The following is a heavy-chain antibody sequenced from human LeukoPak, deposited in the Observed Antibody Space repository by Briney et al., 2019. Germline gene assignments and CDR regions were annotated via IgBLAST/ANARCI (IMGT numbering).Heavy chain of an antibody. CDR3: ATEGEEWTNFDY. D-gene: IGHD3-3*01. V-gene: IGHV3-30*04. CDR1: GFRFGGYA. Sequence: PGGSLRLSCSGSGFRFGGYALSWVRQAPGKGLEWVAMISPDGSTTFYTDSMKGRLTISRDNSNNTLYLQMNSLRLEDTALYYCATEGEEWTNFDYWGQGTLVTVSS. CDR2: ISPDGSTT. J-gene: IGHJ4*02.